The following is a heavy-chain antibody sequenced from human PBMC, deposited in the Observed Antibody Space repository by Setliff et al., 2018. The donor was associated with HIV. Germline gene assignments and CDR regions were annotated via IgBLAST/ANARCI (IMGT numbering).Heavy chain of an antibody. CDR3: AKDRQQLDPREFDY. J-gene: IGHJ4*02. V-gene: IGHV3-30*02. CDR2: LRYDGTTR. Sequence: GGSLRLSCIASGFTVTDYGMHWVRQTPGKGLEWVAFLRYDGTTRYHADSVKGRFTISRDNSKKTLYLQMSSLRVEDTAVYYCAKDRQQLDPREFDYWGQGTLITVSS. D-gene: IGHD6-13*01. CDR1: GFTVTDYG.